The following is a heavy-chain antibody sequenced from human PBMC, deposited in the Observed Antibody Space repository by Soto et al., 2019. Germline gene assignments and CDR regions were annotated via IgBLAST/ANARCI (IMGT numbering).Heavy chain of an antibody. CDR1: GFTFSSYG. CDR2: ISYDGSNK. V-gene: IGHV3-30*18. J-gene: IGHJ4*02. D-gene: IGHD6-19*01. CDR3: AKDREEWLVQGVFDY. Sequence: GGSLRLSCAASGFTFSSYGMHWVRQAPGKGLEWVAVISYDGSNKYYADSVKGRFTISRDNSKNTLYLQMNSLRAEDTAVYYCAKDREEWLVQGVFDYWGQGTLVTVSS.